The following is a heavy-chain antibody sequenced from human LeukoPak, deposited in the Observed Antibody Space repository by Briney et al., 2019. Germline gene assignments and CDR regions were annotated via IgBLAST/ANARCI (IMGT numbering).Heavy chain of an antibody. V-gene: IGHV6-1*01. J-gene: IGHJ6*03. Sequence: SQTLSFTCAISGDSVSSKSAAWNWIRQSPSRGLEWLGRTYYRSKWHNEYALSLKSRITINPDTSKNQFSLQLNSVTPEDTAVYYCARSSGYMDVWGKGTTVTVSS. CDR3: ARSSGYMDV. CDR1: GDSVSSKSAA. CDR2: TYYRSKWHN.